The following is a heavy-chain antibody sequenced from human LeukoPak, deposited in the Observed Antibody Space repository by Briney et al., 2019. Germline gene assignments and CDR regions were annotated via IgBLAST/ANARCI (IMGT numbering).Heavy chain of an antibody. D-gene: IGHD3-10*01. CDR3: ARETSVGRSGSYYFDY. J-gene: IGHJ4*02. CDR2: INWNGGST. V-gene: IGHV3-20*04. CDR1: GFTFDDYG. Sequence: GGSLRLSCAASGFTFDDYGMSWVRQAPGKGLEWVSGINWNGGSTGYAGSVKGRFTISRDNAKNSLYLQMNSLRAEDTALYYCARETSVGRSGSYYFDYWGQGTLVTVSS.